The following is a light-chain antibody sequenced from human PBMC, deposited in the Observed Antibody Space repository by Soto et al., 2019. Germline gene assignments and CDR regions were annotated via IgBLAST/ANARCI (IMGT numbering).Light chain of an antibody. V-gene: IGKV1-39*01. Sequence: IQLTQTPSSLSPSVGDRVTITCRSSQTISTFLHWFQQKPGKAPNLLIYDASSLQSGVPSRFSGSGSGTDFTLTISSLQPEDFGTYYCQQKYSTSVAFGGGTK. J-gene: IGKJ4*01. CDR3: QQKYSTSVA. CDR2: DAS. CDR1: QTISTF.